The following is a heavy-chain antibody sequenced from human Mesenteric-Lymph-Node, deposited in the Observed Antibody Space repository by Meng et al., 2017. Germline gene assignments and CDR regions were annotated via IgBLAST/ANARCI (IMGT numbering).Heavy chain of an antibody. V-gene: IGHV4-34*01. CDR1: GGSFSGYY. D-gene: IGHD3-10*01. Sequence: SETLSLTCAVYGGSFSGYYWSWIRQPPGKGLEWIGEINHSGSTNYNPSLKSRVTISVDTSKNQFSLKLSSVTAADTAVYYCARDHYPFYYYYGMDVWGQGTTVT. J-gene: IGHJ6*02. CDR2: INHSGST. CDR3: ARDHYPFYYYYGMDV.